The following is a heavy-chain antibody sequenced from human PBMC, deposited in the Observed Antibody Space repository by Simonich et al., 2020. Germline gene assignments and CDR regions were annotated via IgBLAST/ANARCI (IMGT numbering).Heavy chain of an antibody. Sequence: QLQLQESGPGLVKPSETLSLTCTVSGGSISSSSYYWGWIRQPPGKGLEWIGSIYYSGRTYSNPSLTSRVTISVDTSKNQFSLKLSSVTAADTAVYYCARHAGFAFDIWGQGTMVTVSS. CDR2: IYYSGRT. D-gene: IGHD6-13*01. CDR3: ARHAGFAFDI. CDR1: GGSISSSSYY. V-gene: IGHV4-39*01. J-gene: IGHJ3*02.